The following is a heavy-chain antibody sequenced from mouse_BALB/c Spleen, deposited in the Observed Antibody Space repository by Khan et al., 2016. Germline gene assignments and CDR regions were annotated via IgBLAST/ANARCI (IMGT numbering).Heavy chain of an antibody. CDR3: ARSCYDSWFVY. D-gene: IGHD2-4*01. V-gene: IGHV14-3*02. CDR2: IDPANDNT. Sequence: VQLQQSGAELVKPGASVKLSCTASGFNIKDTYMHWMIQRPEQGLEWIGRIDPANDNTKYDPKFQGKATITADTSSNTAYLQLSSLTSEDTAVYYCARSCYDSWFVYGGQGTLVTVSA. J-gene: IGHJ3*01. CDR1: GFNIKDTY.